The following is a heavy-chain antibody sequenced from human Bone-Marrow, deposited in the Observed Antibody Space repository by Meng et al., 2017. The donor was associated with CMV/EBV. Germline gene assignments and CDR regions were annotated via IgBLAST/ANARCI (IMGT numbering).Heavy chain of an antibody. D-gene: IGHD2-2*01. Sequence: FTLRGYAMNWVRQAPGKGLEWVSTISGGGRNTYYADSVKGRFTFSRDNSRNTLYLQMNSLRGEDTAVYYCAKDGDGYCTSTSCHLDYWGQGTLVTVSS. V-gene: IGHV3-23*01. CDR3: AKDGDGYCTSTSCHLDY. J-gene: IGHJ4*02. CDR2: ISGGGRNT. CDR1: FTLRGYA.